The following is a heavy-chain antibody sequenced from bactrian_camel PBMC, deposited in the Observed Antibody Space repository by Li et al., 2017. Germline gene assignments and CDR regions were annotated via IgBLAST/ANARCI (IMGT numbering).Heavy chain of an antibody. J-gene: IGHJ4*01. CDR2: NSSSGRYT. CDR3: AADSRPCRGALREYYGY. V-gene: IGHV3S31*01. CDR1: GFTFSGVA. D-gene: IGHD1*01. Sequence: VQLLESGGGLVQPGGSLRLSCAASGFTFSGVAMSWFRQAPGKGLEWVSSNSSSGRYTYYADSMKGRFIISKDNAKNTLYLQMYSLKPEDTAMYYCAADSRPCRGALREYYGYWGQGTQVTVS.